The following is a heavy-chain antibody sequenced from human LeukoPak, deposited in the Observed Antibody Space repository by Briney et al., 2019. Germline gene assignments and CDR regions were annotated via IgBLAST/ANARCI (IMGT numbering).Heavy chain of an antibody. D-gene: IGHD2-21*02. CDR1: GGSFSGYY. V-gene: IGHV4-34*01. CDR3: ARALYCGGDCYSGFDY. CDR2: INHSGST. J-gene: IGHJ4*02. Sequence: SETLSLTCAVYGGSFSGYYWSWIRQPPGKGLEWIGEINHSGSTNYNPSLKSRVTISVDTSKNQFSLKLSSVTAADTAVYYCARALYCGGDCYSGFDYWGQGTLVTVPS.